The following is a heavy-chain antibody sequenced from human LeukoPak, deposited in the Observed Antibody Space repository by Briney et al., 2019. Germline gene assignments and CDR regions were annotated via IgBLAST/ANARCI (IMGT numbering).Heavy chain of an antibody. D-gene: IGHD6-13*01. V-gene: IGHV1-69*04. Sequence: GASVKVSCKASGGTFSSYAISWVRQAPGQGLEWMGRIIPILGIANYAQKFQGRVTITADKSTSTAYMELSSLRSEDTAVYYCARLDYWAYSSSLNWFDPWGQGALVTVSS. CDR1: GGTFSSYA. J-gene: IGHJ5*02. CDR3: ARLDYWAYSSSLNWFDP. CDR2: IIPILGIA.